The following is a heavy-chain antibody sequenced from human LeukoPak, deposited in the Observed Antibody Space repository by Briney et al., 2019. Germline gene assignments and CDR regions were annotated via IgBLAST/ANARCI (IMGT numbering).Heavy chain of an antibody. D-gene: IGHD3-22*01. CDR3: AKAEYYYDSSVTHAFDI. J-gene: IGHJ3*02. Sequence: GGSLRLSCAASGFTFSSYAMSWVRQAPGKGLEWVSAISGSGGRTYYADSVKGRFMISRDNSKNTMCLQMNSLRAEDTAVYYCAKAEYYYDSSVTHAFDIWGQGTMVTVSS. CDR2: ISGSGGRT. V-gene: IGHV3-23*01. CDR1: GFTFSSYA.